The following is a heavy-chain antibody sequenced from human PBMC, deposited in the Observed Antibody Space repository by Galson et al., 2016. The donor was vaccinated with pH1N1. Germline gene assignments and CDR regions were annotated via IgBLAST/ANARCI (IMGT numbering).Heavy chain of an antibody. Sequence: SLRLSWPSSGFTFNNYLMTRVRQAPGKGLEWVANINQDGSQNYSVDSVKCRFTISRDNAKNSLYLQMNSLIAEDTAVYYCARSIAGGDSYWGQGTLVTVSS. CDR3: ARSIAGGDSY. CDR1: GFTFNNYL. CDR2: INQDGSQN. J-gene: IGHJ4*02. V-gene: IGHV3-7*04. D-gene: IGHD6-6*01.